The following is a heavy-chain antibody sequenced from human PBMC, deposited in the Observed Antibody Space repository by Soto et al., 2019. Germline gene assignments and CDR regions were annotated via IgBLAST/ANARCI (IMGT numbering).Heavy chain of an antibody. CDR2: ISSSGSTI. J-gene: IGHJ5*02. CDR3: ARDPSTVWSCYYTDNWFDP. D-gene: IGHD3-3*01. V-gene: IGHV3-48*03. CDR1: GFTFSSYE. Sequence: GGSLRLSCAASGFTFSSYEMNWVRQAPGKGLEWVSYISSSGSTIYYADSVKGRFTISRDNAKNSLYLQMNSLRAEDTAVYYCARDPSTVWSCYYTDNWFDPWGQGTLVTVSS.